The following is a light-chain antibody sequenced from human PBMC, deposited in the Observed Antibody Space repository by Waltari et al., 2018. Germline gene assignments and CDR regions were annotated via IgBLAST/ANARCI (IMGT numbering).Light chain of an antibody. CDR3: SSYAGNYNVL. CDR1: SSDVGGSDY. CDR2: EVS. J-gene: IGLJ2*01. V-gene: IGLV2-8*01. Sequence: QSALTQPPSASGSPGQSVTISCTGTSSDVGGSDYVSWYQQHPGKAPKVIIYEVSKRPSGVPDRFSGSKSGNTASLTVSGLQAEDEADYYCSSYAGNYNVLFGGGTKLTVL.